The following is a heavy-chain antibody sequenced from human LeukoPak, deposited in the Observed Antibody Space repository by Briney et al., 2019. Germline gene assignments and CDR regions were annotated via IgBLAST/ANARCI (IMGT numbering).Heavy chain of an antibody. D-gene: IGHD2-8*01. CDR1: GFIFSSSG. V-gene: IGHV3-30*18. CDR3: AKEYCSNSVCHSLDY. Sequence: GRSLRLSCAASGFIFSSSGMHWVRQAPGKGLEWVAVISYDGSNKYYADSVKGRFTFSRDNSKNTLYLQMNSLRAEDTAVYYCAKEYCSNSVCHSLDYWGQGTLVTVSS. CDR2: ISYDGSNK. J-gene: IGHJ4*02.